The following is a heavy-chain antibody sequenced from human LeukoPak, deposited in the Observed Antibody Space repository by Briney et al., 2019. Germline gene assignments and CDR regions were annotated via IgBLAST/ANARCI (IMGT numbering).Heavy chain of an antibody. V-gene: IGHV4-38-2*01. Sequence: ASETLSLTCAVSGYSISSGYYWGWIRQPPGKGLEWIGSIYHSGSTYYDPSLKSRVTISVDTSKNQFSLKLSSVTAADTAVYYCASVLGATTKLDYCGQGTLVTVSS. CDR2: IYHSGST. CDR1: GYSISSGYY. CDR3: ASVLGATTKLDY. J-gene: IGHJ4*02. D-gene: IGHD1-26*01.